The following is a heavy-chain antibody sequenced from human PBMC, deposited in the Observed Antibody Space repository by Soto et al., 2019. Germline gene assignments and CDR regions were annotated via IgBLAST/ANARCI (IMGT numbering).Heavy chain of an antibody. D-gene: IGHD6-25*01. CDR3: AKLRIGLYDPPPPAAAVV. J-gene: IGHJ6*02. CDR2: ISSSSSYI. V-gene: IGHV3-21*04. CDR1: GFTFSSDS. Sequence: PGGSLSLSCAASGFTFSSDSMNWVRQAPGKGLEWVSSISSSSSYIYYADSVKGRFTISRGNSKNTLYLQMNSLRAEDTAVYYCAKLRIGLYDPPPPAAAVVWGQGTTVTVSS.